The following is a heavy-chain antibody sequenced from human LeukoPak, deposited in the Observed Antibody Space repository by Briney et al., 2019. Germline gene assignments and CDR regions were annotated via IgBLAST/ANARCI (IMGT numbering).Heavy chain of an antibody. V-gene: IGHV3-48*01. CDR3: ARDNYYDSSGYPPDY. D-gene: IGHD3-22*01. Sequence: PGGSLRLSCAASGFTFSSYSMNWVRQAPGKGLEWVSYISSSSSTIYYADSVKGRFTISRDNAKNSLYLQMNSLRAEDTAVYYCARDNYYDSSGYPPDYWGQGTLVTVSS. CDR1: GFTFSSYS. J-gene: IGHJ4*02. CDR2: ISSSSSTI.